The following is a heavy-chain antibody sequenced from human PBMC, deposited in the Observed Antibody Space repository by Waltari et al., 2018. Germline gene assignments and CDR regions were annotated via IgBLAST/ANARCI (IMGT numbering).Heavy chain of an antibody. J-gene: IGHJ3*01. Sequence: QLQLQESGPRLVRPSETLSLICRVSGVSITSNRHYWAWLRQYPGQGLEWIGTVSYSGTTYISPSLKSRVSVSRDTSKNHVSLILGSVTAADMAVYYCATYIGASVGTAAFDVWGQGTMVTVSS. CDR3: ATYIGASVGTAAFDV. CDR2: VSYSGTT. D-gene: IGHD5-12*01. V-gene: IGHV4-39*01. CDR1: GVSITSNRHY.